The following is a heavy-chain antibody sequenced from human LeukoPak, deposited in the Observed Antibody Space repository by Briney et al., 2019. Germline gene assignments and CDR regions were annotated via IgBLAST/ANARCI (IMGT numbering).Heavy chain of an antibody. V-gene: IGHV3-15*01. CDR2: IRRKSDGGTT. Sequence: GGSLRLSCAASGFTFNNAWMSWVRQAPGKGPECIGRIRRKSDGGTTDYAAPVRGRFTISRDESKNVLFLQMNSLKVEDTGIYYCTTGGGTYDYWGQGTLVTVSS. CDR3: TTGGGTYDY. CDR1: GFTFNNAW. D-gene: IGHD3-16*01. J-gene: IGHJ4*02.